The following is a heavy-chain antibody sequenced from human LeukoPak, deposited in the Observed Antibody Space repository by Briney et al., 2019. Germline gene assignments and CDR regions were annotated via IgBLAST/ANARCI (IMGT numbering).Heavy chain of an antibody. J-gene: IGHJ5*02. CDR3: ARGFQQLEHWDWLDP. Sequence: ASVKVSCKASGYTFTGYFMHWVRQAPGQGLEWMGWINPKGGATKYAQNFQGRVSMTRDTSSSTAHMELSSLRSDDTAVFYCARGFQQLEHWDWLDPWGQGTLVAVSS. CDR2: INPKGGAT. CDR1: GYTFTGYF. D-gene: IGHD6-13*01. V-gene: IGHV1-2*02.